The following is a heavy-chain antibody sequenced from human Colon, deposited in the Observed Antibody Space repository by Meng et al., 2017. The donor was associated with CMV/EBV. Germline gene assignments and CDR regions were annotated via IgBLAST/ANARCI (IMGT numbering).Heavy chain of an antibody. CDR3: ARPIKAGRKLLWFGDPDYGMDV. Sequence: GGSLRLSCAASGFTFSSYSMNWVRQGPGKGREWVSSISSSSSYIYYADSVRGRFTISRDNAKNSLYLQMNSLRAEDTAVYYFARPIKAGRKLLWFGDPDYGMDVWGQGTTVTVSS. CDR2: ISSSSSYI. CDR1: GFTFSSYS. V-gene: IGHV3-21*01. D-gene: IGHD3-10*01. J-gene: IGHJ6*02.